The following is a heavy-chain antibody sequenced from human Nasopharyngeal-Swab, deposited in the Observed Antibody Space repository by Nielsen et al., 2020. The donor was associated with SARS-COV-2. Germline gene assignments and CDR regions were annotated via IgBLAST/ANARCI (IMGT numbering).Heavy chain of an antibody. CDR1: GFTFDDYA. J-gene: IGHJ4*02. CDR3: ARGMTAVTL. Sequence: SLKISCAASGFTFDDYAMHWVRQAPGKGLEWVSGISWNSGSIGYADSVKGRFTISRDNAKNSLYLQMNSLRAEDTALYYCARGMTAVTLWDRGTLVTVSS. D-gene: IGHD4-17*01. CDR2: ISWNSGSI. V-gene: IGHV3-9*01.